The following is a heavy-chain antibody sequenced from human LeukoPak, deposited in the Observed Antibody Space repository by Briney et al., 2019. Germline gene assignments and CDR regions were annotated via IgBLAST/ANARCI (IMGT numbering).Heavy chain of an antibody. CDR3: AKEYSSSSYYYYYMDV. D-gene: IGHD6-6*01. J-gene: IGHJ6*03. CDR2: ISSSSSTI. V-gene: IGHV3-48*01. Sequence: AGGSLRLSCAASGFTFSSYSMNWVRQAPGKGLEWVSYISSSSSTIYYADSVKGRFTISRDNAKNSLYLQMNSLRAEDTAVYYCAKEYSSSSYYYYYMDVWGKGTTVTVSS. CDR1: GFTFSSYS.